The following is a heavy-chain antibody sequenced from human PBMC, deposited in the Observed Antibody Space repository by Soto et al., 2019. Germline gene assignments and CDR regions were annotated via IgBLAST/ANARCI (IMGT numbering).Heavy chain of an antibody. CDR3: AKGRYDFWSPYYFDS. CDR2: ITWNSRVL. V-gene: IGHV3-9*01. CDR1: GLNFYDFA. Sequence: GGSLRLSCVGTGLNFYDFAMHLVRQAPWKGLEWVSGITWNSRVLAYADSVKGRFTISRDNARNSLYLQMDSLRDEDTALYYCAKGRYDFWSPYYFDSWGQGTLVTVSS. D-gene: IGHD3-3*01. J-gene: IGHJ4*02.